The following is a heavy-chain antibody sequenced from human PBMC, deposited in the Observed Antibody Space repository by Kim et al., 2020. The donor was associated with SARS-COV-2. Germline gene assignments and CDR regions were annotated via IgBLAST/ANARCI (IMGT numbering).Heavy chain of an antibody. J-gene: IGHJ3*01. CDR1: GFTFNNYA. V-gene: IGHV3-30*18. CDR3: AKSSVFFRFGVGLSAFD. CDR2: ISYDGSIK. Sequence: GGSLRLSCGASGFTFNNYAMHWLRQAPGKGLEWVAVISYDGSIKYYADSLKGQLTVSRDSSHNTPYLQMRSLRPEDTALYYCAKSSVFFRFGVGLSAFD. D-gene: IGHD3-10*01.